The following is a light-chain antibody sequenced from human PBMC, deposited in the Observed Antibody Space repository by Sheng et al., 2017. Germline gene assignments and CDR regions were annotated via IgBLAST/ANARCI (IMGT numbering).Light chain of an antibody. CDR2: DDS. J-gene: IGLJ3*02. Sequence: SYELTQPPSVSVAPGQTARIPCGGDNIGSKSVHWYQQKPGQAPVVVVYDDSDRPSGIPERISGSNSGNTATLTISRVEAGGEADYYCQVWDNSRDQYWVFGGGTKLTVL. CDR3: QVWDNSRDQYWV. V-gene: IGLV3-21*02. CDR1: NIGSKS.